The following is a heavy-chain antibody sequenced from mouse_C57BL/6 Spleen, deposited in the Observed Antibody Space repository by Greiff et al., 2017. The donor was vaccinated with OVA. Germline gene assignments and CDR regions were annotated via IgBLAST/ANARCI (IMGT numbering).Heavy chain of an antibody. CDR1: GYTFTSYW. D-gene: IGHD2-3*01. CDR3: ARSCDGYYLYYAMDY. CDR2: IHPNSGST. J-gene: IGHJ4*01. Sequence: VQLQQPGAELVKPGASVKLSCKASGYTFTSYWMHWVKQRPGQGLEWIGMIHPNSGSTNYNEKFKSKATLTVDKSSSTAYMQLSSLTSEDSAVYYCARSCDGYYLYYAMDYWGQGTSVTVSS. V-gene: IGHV1-64*01.